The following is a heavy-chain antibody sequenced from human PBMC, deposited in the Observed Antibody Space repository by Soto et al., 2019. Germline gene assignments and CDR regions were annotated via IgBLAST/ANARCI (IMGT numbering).Heavy chain of an antibody. CDR2: IIPVFGTA. D-gene: IGHD6-13*01. CDR1: GGTFSSYA. V-gene: IGHV1-69*13. Sequence: GASVKVSCKASGGTFSSYAISWVRQAPGQGLEWMGGIIPVFGTANYAQKFQGRVTITADESTSTAYMELSSLRSEDTAVYYCASLGIAAAGYLIEGRFYCDSSGLFDYWGQGTLVTVP. J-gene: IGHJ4*02. CDR3: ASLGIAAAGYLIEGRFYCDSSGLFDY.